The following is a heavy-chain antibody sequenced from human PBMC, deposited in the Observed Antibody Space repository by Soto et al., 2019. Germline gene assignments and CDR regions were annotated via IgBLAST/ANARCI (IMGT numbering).Heavy chain of an antibody. CDR1: GFTFSSYW. V-gene: IGHV3-74*01. CDR2: IDSDGGTT. CDR3: ARRNYRSRSHCADY. D-gene: IGHD3-10*01. J-gene: IGHJ4*02. Sequence: PGGSLRLSCAASGFTFSSYWMHWVRRAPGRGLVWVSHIDSDGGTTGYADSVEGRFTISRDNANTSLYLQMNSLRAEDTALYYCARRNYRSRSHCADYWGQGTPVTVSS.